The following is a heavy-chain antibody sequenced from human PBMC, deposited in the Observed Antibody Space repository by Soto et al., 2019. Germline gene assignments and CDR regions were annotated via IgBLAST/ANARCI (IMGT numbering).Heavy chain of an antibody. J-gene: IGHJ3*02. Sequence: PSETLSLTYTVSGVSISSYYWSWIRQPPGKGLEWIGYIYYSGSTNYTPSLKSRVTISVDTSKNQFSLKLSAVTAADTAVYYCARLYGLDAFDIWGQGTMVTVSS. V-gene: IGHV4-59*08. CDR1: GVSISSYY. D-gene: IGHD3-16*02. CDR3: ARLYGLDAFDI. CDR2: IYYSGST.